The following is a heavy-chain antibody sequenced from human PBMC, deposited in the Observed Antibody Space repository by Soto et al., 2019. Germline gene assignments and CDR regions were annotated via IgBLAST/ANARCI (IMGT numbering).Heavy chain of an antibody. J-gene: IGHJ4*02. CDR1: GGSISSSSYY. V-gene: IGHV4-39*01. Sequence: QLQLQEPGPGLVKPSETLSLTCTVSGGSISSSSYYWGWIRQPPGKGLEWIGSIYYSGSTYYNPSLKSRVTIYVDTSKNQFSLKLSSVTAADTAVYYCARGLERRRAVDYWGQGTLVTVSS. D-gene: IGHD3-10*01. CDR3: ARGLERRRAVDY. CDR2: IYYSGST.